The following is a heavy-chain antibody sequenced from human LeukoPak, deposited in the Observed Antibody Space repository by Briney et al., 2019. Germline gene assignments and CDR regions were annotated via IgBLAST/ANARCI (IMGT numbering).Heavy chain of an antibody. CDR3: ARDGFSSGYPYDAFDI. J-gene: IGHJ3*02. D-gene: IGHD3-22*01. V-gene: IGHV3-53*01. Sequence: GGSLRLSFAASGFTVSSNYMSWVRQAPGKGLEWVSVIYSGGSTYYADSVKGRFTISRDNSKNTLYLQMNSLRAEDTAVYYCARDGFSSGYPYDAFDIWGQGTMVTVSS. CDR2: IYSGGST. CDR1: GFTVSSNY.